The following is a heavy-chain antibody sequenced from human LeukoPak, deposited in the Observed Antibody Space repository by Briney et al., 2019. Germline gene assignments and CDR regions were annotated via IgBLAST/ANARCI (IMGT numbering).Heavy chain of an antibody. CDR1: GFTFSSYS. CDR3: ARDWILEWLLPQIYYYYYYMDV. CDR2: ISSSSGYL. V-gene: IGHV3-21*01. D-gene: IGHD3-3*01. Sequence: GGSLRLSCAASGFTFSSYSMNWVRQAPGKELEGGSSISSSSGYLYYADSVKGRFTISRDNAKNSLDLQMNSLKSEDTAVYYCARDWILEWLLPQIYYYYYYMDVWGKGTTVTVSS. J-gene: IGHJ6*03.